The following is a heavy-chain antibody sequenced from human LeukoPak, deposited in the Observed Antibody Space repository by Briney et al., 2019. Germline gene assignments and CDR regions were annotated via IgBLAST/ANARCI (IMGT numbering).Heavy chain of an antibody. CDR3: AREAVVVYFDY. CDR2: INPSGGST. Sequence: GASVKVSCKASGYTFASYYMHWVRQAPGQGLEWMGIINPSGGSTSYAQKFQGRVTMTRDTSTSAVYMELSSLRSEDTAVYYCAREAVVVYFDYWGQGTLVTVSS. V-gene: IGHV1-46*01. CDR1: GYTFASYY. J-gene: IGHJ4*02. D-gene: IGHD2-2*01.